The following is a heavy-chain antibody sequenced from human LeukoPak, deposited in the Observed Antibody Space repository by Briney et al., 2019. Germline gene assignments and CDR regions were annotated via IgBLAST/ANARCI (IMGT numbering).Heavy chain of an antibody. V-gene: IGHV4-59*08. CDR2: IFHTGTT. CDR1: GGSISTYY. CDR3: ARTYCSTNACPFDR. J-gene: IGHJ4*02. Sequence: SETLSLTCTVSGGSISTYYWSWIRQPPGKGVECLGFIFHTGTTNYNPSLKSRVTISVDTSKNQFSLKLSSVTAADTAIYYCARTYCSTNACPFDRWGQGTLVTVSS. D-gene: IGHD2-2*01.